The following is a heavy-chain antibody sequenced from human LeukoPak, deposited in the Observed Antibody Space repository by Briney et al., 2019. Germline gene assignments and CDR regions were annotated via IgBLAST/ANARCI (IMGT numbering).Heavy chain of an antibody. J-gene: IGHJ4*02. CDR2: IWYDGSNK. Sequence: GGSLRLSCAASGFTFSSYGMHWVRQAPGKGLEWVAVIWYDGSNKYYADSVKGRFTISRDNSKNTLYLQMNSLRAEDTAVYYCASPGGYYDSSGYNYWGQGTLVIVSS. CDR3: ASPGGYYDSSGYNY. D-gene: IGHD3-22*01. V-gene: IGHV3-33*01. CDR1: GFTFSSYG.